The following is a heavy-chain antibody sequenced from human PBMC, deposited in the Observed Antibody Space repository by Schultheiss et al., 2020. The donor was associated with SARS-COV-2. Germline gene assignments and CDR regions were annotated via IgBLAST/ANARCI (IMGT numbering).Heavy chain of an antibody. CDR1: GGSISSGDYY. CDR3: AKEQYFDWLGWFDP. J-gene: IGHJ5*02. D-gene: IGHD3-9*01. Sequence: SETLSLTCTVSGGSISSGDYYWSWIRQPPGKGLEWIGYIYYSGSTYYNPSLKSRVTISVDRSKNQFSLKLSSVTAEDTAVYYCAKEQYFDWLGWFDPWGQGTLVTVSS. CDR2: IYYSGST. V-gene: IGHV4-30-4*08.